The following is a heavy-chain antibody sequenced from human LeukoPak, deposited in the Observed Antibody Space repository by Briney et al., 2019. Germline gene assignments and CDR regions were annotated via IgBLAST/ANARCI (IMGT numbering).Heavy chain of an antibody. Sequence: SETLSLTCTVSGGSTSGYFWSWIRQLAGKGLECIGRIYSSGINNYNPSLKGRVAMSLDTSKNHLSLNLSSVTAADTAVYYCAREPTSGREPTSGRPLDYWGQGTLVTVSS. CDR2: IYSSGIN. CDR1: GGSTSGYF. V-gene: IGHV4-4*07. D-gene: IGHD5-12*01. J-gene: IGHJ4*02. CDR3: AREPTSGREPTSGRPLDY.